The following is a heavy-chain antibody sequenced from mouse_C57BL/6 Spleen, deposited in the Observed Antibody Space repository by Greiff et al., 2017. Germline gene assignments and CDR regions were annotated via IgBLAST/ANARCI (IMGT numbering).Heavy chain of an antibody. CDR1: GYTFTSYW. CDR3: ARSGVTTGYAMDY. D-gene: IGHD2-2*01. Sequence: QVQLQQPGAELVMPGASVKLSCKASGYTFTSYWMHWVKQRPGQGLEWIGEIDPSDSYTNYNQKFKGKSTLTVDKSSSTAYMQLSSLTSEDSAVYYCARSGVTTGYAMDYWGQGTSVTVSS. CDR2: IDPSDSYT. J-gene: IGHJ4*01. V-gene: IGHV1-69*01.